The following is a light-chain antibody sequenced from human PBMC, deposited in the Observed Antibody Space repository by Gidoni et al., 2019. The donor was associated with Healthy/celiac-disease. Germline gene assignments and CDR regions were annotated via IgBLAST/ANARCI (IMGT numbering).Light chain of an antibody. V-gene: IGKV1-39*01. CDR2: AAS. CDR1: QSIISY. J-gene: IGKJ3*01. CDR3: QQSYSTPFT. Sequence: IQMTQSPSSLSASVVDRVTITCRASQSIISYLNWYQQKPVKDPKLLIYAASSLQIGVPSRVSGSGSGTDFTLTISSLQPEDVATYYCQQSYSTPFTFGPGTKVDIK.